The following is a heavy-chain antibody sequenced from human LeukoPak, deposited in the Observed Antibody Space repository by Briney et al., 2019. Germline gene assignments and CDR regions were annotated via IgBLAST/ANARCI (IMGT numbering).Heavy chain of an antibody. Sequence: GGSLSLSCAASGFTFSSYSMNWVRQAPGKGLEWVSSISSSSSYIYYADSVKGRFTISRDNAKNSLYLQMNSLRAEDTAVYYCAGDTSGWYQFDYWGQGTLVTVSS. J-gene: IGHJ4*02. CDR1: GFTFSSYS. D-gene: IGHD6-19*01. CDR3: AGDTSGWYQFDY. V-gene: IGHV3-21*01. CDR2: ISSSSSYI.